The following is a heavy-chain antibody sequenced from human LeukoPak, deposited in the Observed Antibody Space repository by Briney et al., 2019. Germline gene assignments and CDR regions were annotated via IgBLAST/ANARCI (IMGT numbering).Heavy chain of an antibody. CDR3: ARDSGTTVGYFDY. V-gene: IGHV3-66*01. CDR1: GFTVSTNY. D-gene: IGHD4-23*01. J-gene: IGHJ4*02. Sequence: PGGSLRLSCAASGFTVSTNYMSWVRQAPGRGLEWVSVIYSGGNTYYADSVKGRFTISRDNFKNTLYLQMNSLRAEDTAVYYCARDSGTTVGYFDYWGQGTLVTVSS. CDR2: IYSGGNT.